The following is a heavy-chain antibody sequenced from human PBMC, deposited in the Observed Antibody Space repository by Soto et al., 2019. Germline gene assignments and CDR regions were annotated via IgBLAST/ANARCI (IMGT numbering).Heavy chain of an antibody. CDR1: GASISSYY. Sequence: SETLSLTCSVSGASISSYYWTGIRQPPGGGLEWIGYMHHTQGTNDNPSLRGRVHMSIDTSMNQFSLRLTSVTAADTAVYYCARVPFVGYFDWLDPWGHGTLVTVSS. J-gene: IGHJ5*02. D-gene: IGHD3-9*01. CDR3: ARVPFVGYFDWLDP. CDR2: MHHTQGT. V-gene: IGHV4-59*01.